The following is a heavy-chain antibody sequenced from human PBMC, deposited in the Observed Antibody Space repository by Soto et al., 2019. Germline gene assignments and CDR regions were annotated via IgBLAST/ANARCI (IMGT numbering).Heavy chain of an antibody. V-gene: IGHV1-69*13. D-gene: IGHD6-19*01. CDR1: GGTFSSYA. Sequence: GASVKVSCKASGGTFSSYAISWVRQAPGQGLEWMGGIIPIFGTANYAQKFQGRVTITADESTSTAYMELSSLRSEDTAVYYCARDGEGAVAAHYYYYGMDVWGQGTTVTVSS. CDR3: ARDGEGAVAAHYYYYGMDV. J-gene: IGHJ6*02. CDR2: IIPIFGTA.